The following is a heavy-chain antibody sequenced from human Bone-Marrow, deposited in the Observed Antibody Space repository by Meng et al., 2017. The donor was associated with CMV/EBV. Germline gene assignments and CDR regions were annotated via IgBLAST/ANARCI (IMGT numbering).Heavy chain of an antibody. Sequence: GESLKISCATSGFTFNTFWMTWARQAPGKGLEWVANIKQHGSEKHYVDSVNGRFTISRDDAKNSLYLQMNSLRAEDTAVYYCAAAADKFDYWGQGTLVTVSS. CDR1: GFTFNTFW. J-gene: IGHJ4*02. V-gene: IGHV3-7*03. D-gene: IGHD6-13*01. CDR3: AAAADKFDY. CDR2: IKQHGSEK.